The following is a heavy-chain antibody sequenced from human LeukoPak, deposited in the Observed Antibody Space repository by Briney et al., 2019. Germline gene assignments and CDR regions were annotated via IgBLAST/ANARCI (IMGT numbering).Heavy chain of an antibody. CDR3: ARVPTARTPPDY. Sequence: ASVKVSCKASGYTFTGYYMHWVRQAPGQGLEWMGWINPNSGGTNYAQKFQGRVTMTRDTSISTAYMELSRLRSDDTAVYYCARVPTARTPPDYWGQGTLVTVSS. J-gene: IGHJ4*02. CDR2: INPNSGGT. D-gene: IGHD4-23*01. CDR1: GYTFTGYY. V-gene: IGHV1-2*02.